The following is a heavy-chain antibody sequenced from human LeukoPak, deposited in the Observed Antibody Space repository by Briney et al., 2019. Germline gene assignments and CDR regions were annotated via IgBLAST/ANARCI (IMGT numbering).Heavy chain of an antibody. CDR3: ARHAQAVAATGPLGY. D-gene: IGHD6-19*01. V-gene: IGHV4-59*08. J-gene: IGHJ4*02. CDR1: GDSISSSF. CDR2: ISCSGST. Sequence: SETLSLTCTVSGDSISSSFWSWIRQPPGKGLEWIGYISCSGSTAYNPSLKSRVSLSLDTSKNQLSLRLTSGTAADTAVYFCARHAQAVAATGPLGYWGQGTLVTVSS.